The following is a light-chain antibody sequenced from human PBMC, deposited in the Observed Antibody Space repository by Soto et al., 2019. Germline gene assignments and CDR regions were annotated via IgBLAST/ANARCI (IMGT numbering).Light chain of an antibody. V-gene: IGLV2-11*01. CDR1: SSDVGGYNY. Sequence: QSVLTQPRSVSGSPGQSVTISCTGTSSDVGGYNYVSWYQQHPGKAPKLMIYDVSKRPSGVPGRFSGSKSGNTASLTISGLQAEDEADYYCCSYAGSNYVFGTGTKLTVL. CDR2: DVS. CDR3: CSYAGSNYV. J-gene: IGLJ1*01.